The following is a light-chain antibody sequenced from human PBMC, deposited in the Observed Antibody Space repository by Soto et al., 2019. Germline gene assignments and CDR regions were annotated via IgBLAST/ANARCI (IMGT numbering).Light chain of an antibody. CDR1: SSDVGGYNY. J-gene: IGLJ1*01. Sequence: QSALPQPASVSGSPGQSITISCTGTSSDVGGYNYVSWYQQHPGKAPKLMIYEVSNRPSGVSDRFSGSKSGNTASLTISGLQAEDDADYYCTSYTSSGTFVFGTGTKLTVL. CDR3: TSYTSSGTFV. CDR2: EVS. V-gene: IGLV2-14*01.